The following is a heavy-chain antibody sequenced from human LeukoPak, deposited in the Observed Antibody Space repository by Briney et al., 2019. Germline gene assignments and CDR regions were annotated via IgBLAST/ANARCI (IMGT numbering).Heavy chain of an antibody. CDR2: INPNSGAA. J-gene: IGHJ3*02. CDR1: GYTFTDYY. D-gene: IGHD3-16*01. Sequence: GASVKVSCKASGYTFTDYYMNWVRQAPGQGLEWMGRINPNSGAADYAQKFQGRVTMTRDTSISTAYMDLSSLKSDDTAVYYCARESWGRKDAFDIWGQGTMVTVSS. V-gene: IGHV1-2*06. CDR3: ARESWGRKDAFDI.